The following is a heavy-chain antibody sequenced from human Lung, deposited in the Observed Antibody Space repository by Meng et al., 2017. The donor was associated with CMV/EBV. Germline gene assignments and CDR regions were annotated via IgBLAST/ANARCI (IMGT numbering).Heavy chain of an antibody. V-gene: IGHV3-7*04. J-gene: IGHJ5*02. CDR1: GFTFSNYW. CDR2: INQDGSEK. Sequence: ESLKISCAASGFTFSNYWMSCVRQAPGKGLEWVASINQDGSEKHYMDSVKGRFTISRDNAKNALYLEMNSLRAEDTALYFCVRGSGREWFDPWGQGTLVTVSS. CDR3: VRGSGREWFDP. D-gene: IGHD2-15*01.